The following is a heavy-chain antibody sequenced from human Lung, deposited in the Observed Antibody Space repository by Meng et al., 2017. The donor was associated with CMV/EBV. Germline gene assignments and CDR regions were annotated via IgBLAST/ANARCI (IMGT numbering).Heavy chain of an antibody. CDR1: GFTFRDYA. J-gene: IGHJ4*02. CDR2: IYSGGSGT. CDR3: AKVLAGTRLPDY. Sequence: ESXKISXAASGFTFRDYAMNWVRQAPGKGLEWVSFIYSGGSGTYYADSVKGRFTISRDNSKSTLYLQMDSLRAEDTAIYYCAKVLAGTRLPDYWGQGTLVTVSS. V-gene: IGHV3-23*03. D-gene: IGHD1-7*01.